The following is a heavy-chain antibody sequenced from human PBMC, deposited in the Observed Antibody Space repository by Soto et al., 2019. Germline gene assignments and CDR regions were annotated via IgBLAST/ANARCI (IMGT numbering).Heavy chain of an antibody. J-gene: IGHJ3*02. D-gene: IGHD5-18*01. Sequence: GASVKVSCKASGYTFTSYGISWVRQAPGQGLEWMGWISAYNGNTNYAQKLQCRVTMTTDTSTSTAYMELRSLRSDDTAVYYCARVKDTAMAYDAFDIWGQGTMVTVSS. CDR1: GYTFTSYG. CDR2: ISAYNGNT. V-gene: IGHV1-18*01. CDR3: ARVKDTAMAYDAFDI.